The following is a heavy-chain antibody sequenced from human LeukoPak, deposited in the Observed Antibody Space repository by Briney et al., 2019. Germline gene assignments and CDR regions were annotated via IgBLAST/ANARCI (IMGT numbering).Heavy chain of an antibody. CDR3: TSSKAYYDRSGYDYCFDY. J-gene: IGHJ4*02. Sequence: AAAVKVSCMASGGTFTRYAISWVRQAPGQGLEWMGGIILIFGTANYAQKFQGRVTITTDESTSTDYMELSSLRSEDRAVYECTSSKAYYDRSGYDYCFDYWGQGTLVTVSS. CDR1: GGTFTRYA. V-gene: IGHV1-69*05. D-gene: IGHD3-22*01. CDR2: IILIFGTA.